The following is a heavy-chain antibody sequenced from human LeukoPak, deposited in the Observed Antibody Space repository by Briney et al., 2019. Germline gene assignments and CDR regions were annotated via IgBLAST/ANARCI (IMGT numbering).Heavy chain of an antibody. CDR1: GFTFDDYA. CDR3: AKDFLRGYSYGYFDY. Sequence: GGSLRLSCAASGFTFDDYAMHWVRQAPGKGLEWVSGISWNSGSIGYADSVKGRFTISRDNSKNSLYLQMNSLRTEDTALYYCAKDFLRGYSYGYFDYWGQGTLVTVSS. D-gene: IGHD5-18*01. J-gene: IGHJ4*02. V-gene: IGHV3-9*01. CDR2: ISWNSGSI.